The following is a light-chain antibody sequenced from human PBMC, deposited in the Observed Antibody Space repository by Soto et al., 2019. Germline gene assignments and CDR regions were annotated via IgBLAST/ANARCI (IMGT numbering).Light chain of an antibody. CDR2: QVS. V-gene: IGLV2-14*01. Sequence: QSALTQPASVSGSPGQSITISCTGTSSDVGGYNYVCWYQQYPGKAPELIIYQVSHRPSGVSNRFSGSKSGNTASLTISGLQAEDEADYYCSSYTSNTNMVFGGGTKSPS. CDR3: SSYTSNTNMV. J-gene: IGLJ3*02. CDR1: SSDVGGYNY.